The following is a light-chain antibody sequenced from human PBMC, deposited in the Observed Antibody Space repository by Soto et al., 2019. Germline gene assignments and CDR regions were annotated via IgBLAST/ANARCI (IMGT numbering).Light chain of an antibody. CDR3: HQSFSTPT. CDR2: SAS. V-gene: IGKV1-39*01. CDR1: QRINIY. J-gene: IGKJ5*01. Sequence: IQMTQSPSSLSTSIGDRVTITCRASQRINIYLNWYRQKPGKAPELLIYSASNLQSGVPSRFSGSGSGTDFTLTISGLQSEDFATYYCHQSFSTPTFGHGTRLEIK.